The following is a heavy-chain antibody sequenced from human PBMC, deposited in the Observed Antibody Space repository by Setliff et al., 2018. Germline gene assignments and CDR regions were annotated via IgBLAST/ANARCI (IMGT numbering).Heavy chain of an antibody. CDR2: ISWNSGSI. V-gene: IGHV3-23*01. CDR1: GFTFSSYA. Sequence: GGSLRLSCTASGFTFSSYAMSWVRQAPGKGLEWVSGISWNSGSIGYADSVRGRFTISRDNSKNILYLQMNSLRPEDTAVYYCARFAKCGGHCWNDYWGQGTRVTVSS. CDR3: ARFAKCGGHCWNDY. D-gene: IGHD2-21*02. J-gene: IGHJ4*02.